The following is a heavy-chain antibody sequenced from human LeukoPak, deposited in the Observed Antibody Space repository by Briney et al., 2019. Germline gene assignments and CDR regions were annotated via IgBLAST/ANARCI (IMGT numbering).Heavy chain of an antibody. CDR3: ARDPAGYSSSWYIPNWFDP. D-gene: IGHD6-13*01. Sequence: SETLSLTCAVYGGSFSGYYWSWIRQPPGKGLEWIGEINHSGSTNYNPSLKSRVTISVDTSKNQFSLKLSSVTAADTAVYYCARDPAGYSSSWYIPNWFDPWGQGTLVTVSS. J-gene: IGHJ5*02. CDR1: GGSFSGYY. CDR2: INHSGST. V-gene: IGHV4-34*01.